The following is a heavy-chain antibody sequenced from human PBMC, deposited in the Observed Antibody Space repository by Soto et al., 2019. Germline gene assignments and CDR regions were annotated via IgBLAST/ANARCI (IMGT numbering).Heavy chain of an antibody. D-gene: IGHD3-3*01. J-gene: IGHJ6*02. CDR3: LSDFWSGFSPD. CDR1: GFTFMASA. V-gene: IGHV3-73*01. Sequence: GSLRLSCEASGFTFMASAVHLFPQSSGKGPEWIGRSTNKSSNYAIAYAASVKGRFTVSRDDSKNVGYLQMNSLKIEDTAIYYCLSDFWSGFSPDWGQGTTVTVSS. CDR2: STNKSSNYAI.